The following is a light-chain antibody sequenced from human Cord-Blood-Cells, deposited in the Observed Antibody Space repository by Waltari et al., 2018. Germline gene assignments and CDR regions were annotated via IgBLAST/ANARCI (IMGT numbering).Light chain of an antibody. CDR3: QQYNSYSET. Sequence: DIQMTQSTSTLSASVGDTVTITCRASQSISSWLAWYQQKPGKAPKLLIYKAYSLESGVPSRFSGSGSGTEFTLTISSLQPDDFATYYCQQYNSYSETFGQGTKVEIK. V-gene: IGKV1-5*03. CDR2: KAY. CDR1: QSISSW. J-gene: IGKJ1*01.